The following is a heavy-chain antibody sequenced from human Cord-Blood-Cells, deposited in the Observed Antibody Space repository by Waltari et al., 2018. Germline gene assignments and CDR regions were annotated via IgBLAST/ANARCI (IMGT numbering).Heavy chain of an antibody. CDR2: IRYDGSNK. CDR1: GFTFSSYG. V-gene: IGHV3-30*02. CDR3: AKAGSSSYFDY. Sequence: QVQLVESGGGVVQPGGSLRLSCAASGFTFSSYGMHWVRQAPGKGLEWVAVIRYDGSNKYYADSVKGRFTISRDNSKNTLYLQMNSLRAEDTAVYYCAKAGSSSYFDYWGQGTLVTVSS. D-gene: IGHD6-6*01. J-gene: IGHJ4*02.